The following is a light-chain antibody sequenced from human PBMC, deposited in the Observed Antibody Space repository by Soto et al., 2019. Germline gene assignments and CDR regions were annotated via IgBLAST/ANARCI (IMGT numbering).Light chain of an antibody. J-gene: IGKJ1*01. V-gene: IGKV1-27*01. CDR2: AAS. CDR3: LQHNSYLWT. Sequence: IQMTQSPSSLSASLGDRVTILYRAIQGILTYLAWYQQKPGQVPELLIQAASTLQPGVPSRFSGSGSGTEFTLTINSLQPEDVATYYCLQHNSYLWTFGQGTKVDIK. CDR1: QGILTY.